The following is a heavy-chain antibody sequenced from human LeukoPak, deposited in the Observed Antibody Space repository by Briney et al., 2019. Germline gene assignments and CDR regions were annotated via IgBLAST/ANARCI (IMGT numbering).Heavy chain of an antibody. Sequence: GGPLRLSCAASGFTFSSNTMTWVRKAPGKGLKWVSSITSSSSHIYYADSVKGRFTISRDNAKNSLFLQMNSLRAEDTAVYYCARLRGYYFDYWGQGTLVTVSS. CDR2: ITSSSSHI. J-gene: IGHJ4*02. V-gene: IGHV3-21*01. CDR3: ARLRGYYFDY. D-gene: IGHD3-22*01. CDR1: GFTFSSNT.